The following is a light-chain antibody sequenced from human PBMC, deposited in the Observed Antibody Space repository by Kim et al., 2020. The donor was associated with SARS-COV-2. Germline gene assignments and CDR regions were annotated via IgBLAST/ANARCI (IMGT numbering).Light chain of an antibody. V-gene: IGKV2-30*02. CDR2: MVS. CDR1: QRLVHSDGNTY. J-gene: IGKJ2*01. Sequence: QAVTTCKSSQRLVHSDGNTYLIWFQQRPGQSPTRLIYMVSNQDSGFPDRFSGWGSGTDFTQKISRVDGEDGVVYYCMQGIYWLKYTLGQGTELDI. CDR3: MQGIYWLKYT.